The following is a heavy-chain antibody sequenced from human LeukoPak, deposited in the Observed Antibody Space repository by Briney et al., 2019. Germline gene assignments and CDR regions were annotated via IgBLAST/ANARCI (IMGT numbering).Heavy chain of an antibody. Sequence: GESLKISCKGSGYSFTSYCIGWVRQMPGKGLEWMGIIYSGDSDTRYSPSFQGQVTISADKSISTAYLQWSSLKASDTAMYYLSEQLGLRAGYFDYWGQGTLVTVSS. CDR1: GYSFTSYC. CDR2: IYSGDSDT. J-gene: IGHJ4*02. CDR3: SEQLGLRAGYFDY. D-gene: IGHD6-19*01. V-gene: IGHV5-51*01.